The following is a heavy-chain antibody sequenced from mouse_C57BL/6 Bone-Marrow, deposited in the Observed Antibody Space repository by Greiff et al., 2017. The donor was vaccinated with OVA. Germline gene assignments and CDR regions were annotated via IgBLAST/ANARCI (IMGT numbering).Heavy chain of an antibody. Sequence: VQLKESVAELVRPGASVKLSCTASGFNIKNTYMHWVKQRPEQGLEWIGRIDPANGNTKYAPKFQGKATITADTSSNTAYLQLSSLTSEDTAIYYCARPPYYYGSSYAMDYWGQGTSVTVSS. CDR1: GFNIKNTY. CDR3: ARPPYYYGSSYAMDY. J-gene: IGHJ4*01. V-gene: IGHV14-3*01. D-gene: IGHD1-1*01. CDR2: IDPANGNT.